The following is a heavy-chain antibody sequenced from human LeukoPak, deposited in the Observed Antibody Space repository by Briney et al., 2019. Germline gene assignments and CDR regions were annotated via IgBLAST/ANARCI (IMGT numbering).Heavy chain of an antibody. CDR1: GVSISSSNW. J-gene: IGHJ5*02. CDR2: IYDSGST. CDR3: ARHYGP. V-gene: IGHV4-39*01. Sequence: ASETLSLTCAVSGVSISSSNWWSWVRQPPGKGLEWIGSIYDSGSTYYNPSLKSRVTISVDTSKNQFSLKLNSVTAADTAVYYCARHYGPWGQGTLVTVSS. D-gene: IGHD3-10*01.